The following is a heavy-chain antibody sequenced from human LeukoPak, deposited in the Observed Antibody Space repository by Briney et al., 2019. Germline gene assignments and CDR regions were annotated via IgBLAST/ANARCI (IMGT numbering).Heavy chain of an antibody. CDR3: AAGSAGNGHLSSY. V-gene: IGHV3-74*01. CDR1: GLTLCNFW. Sequence: GESVRLSCGVSGLTLCNFWVHGVREVRGEGLVWVSRINGDGNRLNDADSVKSRFTISRDNAKNTLYLQMNSLRAEDSAVYYCAAGSAGNGHLSSYWGQGTRVTVSS. D-gene: IGHD1-1*01. CDR2: INGDGNRL. J-gene: IGHJ4*02.